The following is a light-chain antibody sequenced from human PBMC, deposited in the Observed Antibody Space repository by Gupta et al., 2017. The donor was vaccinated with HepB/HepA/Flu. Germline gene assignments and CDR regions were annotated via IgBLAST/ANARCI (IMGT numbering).Light chain of an antibody. Sequence: YVLTQPPSVSVAPGKTAMIICGGTNIAGTRVHWYSQQPAHAPPLLLYDDNDRPPGFPDRFSCSNSGTTATLTISTVDGGDEADYYCQVWDSASNHAVVFGGGTKLTGL. J-gene: IGLJ2*01. CDR3: QVWDSASNHAVV. CDR1: NIAGTR. V-gene: IGLV3-21*03. CDR2: DDN.